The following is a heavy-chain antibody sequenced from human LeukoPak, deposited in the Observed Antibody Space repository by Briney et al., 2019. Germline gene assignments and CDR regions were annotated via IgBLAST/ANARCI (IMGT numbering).Heavy chain of an antibody. CDR1: GGSMSSYY. J-gene: IGHJ4*02. CDR2: IYYSGST. CDR3: ARGVDTSIRYYFDY. Sequence: PSETLSLTCTVSGGSMSSYYWNWVRQPPGKGLEYIGHIYYSGSTNYNSSLKSRLTISVDTSKNQFSLKLSSVTAAVTAVYYCARGVDTSIRYYFDYWGQGTLVTVSS. V-gene: IGHV4-59*01. D-gene: IGHD5-18*01.